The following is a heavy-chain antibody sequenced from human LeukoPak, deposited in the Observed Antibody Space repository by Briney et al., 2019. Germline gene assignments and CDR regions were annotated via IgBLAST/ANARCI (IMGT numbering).Heavy chain of an antibody. D-gene: IGHD2-15*01. V-gene: IGHV3-30*02. CDR3: LLVDDAFDI. CDR2: IRYDGSNK. Sequence: GGSLRLSCAAPGFTFSSYGMHWVRQAPGKGLEWVAFIRYDGSNKYYADSVKGRFTISRDSSKNTLYLQMNSLRAEDTAVYYCLLVDDAFDIWGQGTMVTVSS. CDR1: GFTFSSYG. J-gene: IGHJ3*02.